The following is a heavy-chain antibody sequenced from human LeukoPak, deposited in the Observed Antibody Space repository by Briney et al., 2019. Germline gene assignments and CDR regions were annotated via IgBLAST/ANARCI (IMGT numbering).Heavy chain of an antibody. CDR3: ATLNPYCSGGSCYPLP. J-gene: IGHJ5*02. V-gene: IGHV1-24*01. CDR1: GYTLTELS. CDR2: FDPEDGET. Sequence: GASVKVSCKVSGYTLTELSMHWVRQAPGKWLEWMGGFDPEDGETIYAQKFQGRVTMTEDTSTDTAYMELSSLRSEDTAVYYCATLNPYCSGGSCYPLPWGQGTLVTVSS. D-gene: IGHD2-15*01.